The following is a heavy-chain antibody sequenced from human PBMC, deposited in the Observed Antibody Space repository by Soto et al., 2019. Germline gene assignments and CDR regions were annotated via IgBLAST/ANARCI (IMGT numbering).Heavy chain of an antibody. CDR3: AIAGGARFIDNWFDP. V-gene: IGHV4-59*12. CDR2: IYSSGST. CDR1: GGSISNYY. J-gene: IGHJ5*02. Sequence: SETLSLTCTVSGGSISNYYWNWIRQSPGKGLEWIGYIYSSGSTHYNPSLQNRVTISIDTSKNQVSLKVNSLRAEDTAVYYCAIAGGARFIDNWFDPWGQGTLVTVSS. D-gene: IGHD3-16*02.